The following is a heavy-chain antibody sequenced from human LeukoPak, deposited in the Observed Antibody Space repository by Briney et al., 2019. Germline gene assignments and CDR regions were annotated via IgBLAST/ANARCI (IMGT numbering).Heavy chain of an antibody. V-gene: IGHV4-4*07. CDR1: GGSISSYY. CDR2: IYTSGST. D-gene: IGHD3-16*02. J-gene: IGHJ4*02. CDR3: ARGGSYRSFDY. Sequence: SETLSLTCTVSGGSISSYYWSWIRQPAGKGLEWIGRIYTSGSTNYNPSLKSRLTISVDTSNNQFSLKLSSVTAADTAVYYCARGGSYRSFDYWGQGTLVTVPS.